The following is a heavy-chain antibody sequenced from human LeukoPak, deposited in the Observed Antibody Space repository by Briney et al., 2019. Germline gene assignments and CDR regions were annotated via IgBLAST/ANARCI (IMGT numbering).Heavy chain of an antibody. Sequence: GGCLRLSCAASGVTFIIYPMHWVRQALGKGLEWVAVTSHDVSSKYYADSVKGRFTISRDNSKNSLYPQMNSLRPEATAVYYCARDGHYDILTRYFQDWGQGPLVTVSS. J-gene: IGHJ1*01. D-gene: IGHD3-9*01. CDR1: GVTFIIYP. CDR3: ARDGHYDILTRYFQD. CDR2: TSHDVSSK. V-gene: IGHV3-30-3*01.